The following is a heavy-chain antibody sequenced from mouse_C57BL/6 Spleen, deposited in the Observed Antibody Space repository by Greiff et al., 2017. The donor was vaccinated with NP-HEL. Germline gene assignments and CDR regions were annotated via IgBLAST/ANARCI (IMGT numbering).Heavy chain of an antibody. Sequence: EVQLQQSGAELVKPGASVKLSCTASGFNIKDYYMHWVKQRTEQGLEWIGRIDPEDGETKYASKFQGKATKTADTSSNTAYLQLSSLTSEDTAVYYCARGDYYGSSPPYYAMDYWGQGTSVTVSS. V-gene: IGHV14-2*01. CDR1: GFNIKDYY. J-gene: IGHJ4*01. CDR3: ARGDYYGSSPPYYAMDY. D-gene: IGHD1-1*01. CDR2: IDPEDGET.